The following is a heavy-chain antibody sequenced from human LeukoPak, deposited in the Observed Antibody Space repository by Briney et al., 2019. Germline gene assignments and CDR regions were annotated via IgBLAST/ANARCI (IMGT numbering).Heavy chain of an antibody. Sequence: ASVKVSCKASGYTFTGYYMHWVRQAPGQGLEWMGRISPISGGTNYAQKFQGRATMTRDTSISTAYMELSRLRSDDMAVYYCARVWYSYGYFDYWGQGTLATVSS. V-gene: IGHV1-2*06. CDR3: ARVWYSYGYFDY. J-gene: IGHJ4*02. CDR1: GYTFTGYY. CDR2: ISPISGGT. D-gene: IGHD5-18*01.